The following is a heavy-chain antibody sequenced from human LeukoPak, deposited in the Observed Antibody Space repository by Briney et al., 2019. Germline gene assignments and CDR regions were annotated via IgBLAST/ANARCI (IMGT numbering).Heavy chain of an antibody. CDR3: ARGRTMIVVVTHTASFDY. CDR1: GYTFTGYY. V-gene: IGHV1-46*01. J-gene: IGHJ4*02. Sequence: ASVKVSCKASGYTFTGYYMHWVRQAPGQGLEWMGIINPSGGSTSYAQKFQGRVTMTRDTSTSTVYMELSSLRSEDTAVYYCARGRTMIVVVTHTASFDYWGQGTLVTVSS. D-gene: IGHD3-22*01. CDR2: INPSGGST.